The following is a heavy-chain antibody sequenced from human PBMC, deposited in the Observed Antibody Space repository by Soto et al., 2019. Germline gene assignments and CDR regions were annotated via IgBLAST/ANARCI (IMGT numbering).Heavy chain of an antibody. Sequence: SETLSLTCTVSGGYISNYYWSWIRQPPGMGLEWIGYIYYTGSTNYNPSLKSRVTISVDTSKNQFSLKLSSVTAADTAVYYCARVGSSWYLDIDAYYWGQGILVTVSS. J-gene: IGHJ4*02. CDR2: IYYTGST. V-gene: IGHV4-59*01. D-gene: IGHD6-13*01. CDR1: GGYISNYY. CDR3: ARVGSSWYLDIDAYY.